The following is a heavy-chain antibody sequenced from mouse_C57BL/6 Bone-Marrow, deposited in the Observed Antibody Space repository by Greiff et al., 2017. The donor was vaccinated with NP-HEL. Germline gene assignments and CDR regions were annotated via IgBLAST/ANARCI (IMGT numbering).Heavy chain of an antibody. Sequence: DVKLVESGPGLVKPSQSLSLTCSVTGYSITSGYYWNWIRQFPGNKLEWMGYISYDGSNNYNPSLKNRISITRDTSKNQFFLKLNSVTTEDTATYYCARGDEDWGQGTTLTVSS. CDR2: ISYDGSN. CDR3: ARGDED. CDR1: GYSITSGYY. V-gene: IGHV3-6*01. J-gene: IGHJ2*01. D-gene: IGHD3-3*01.